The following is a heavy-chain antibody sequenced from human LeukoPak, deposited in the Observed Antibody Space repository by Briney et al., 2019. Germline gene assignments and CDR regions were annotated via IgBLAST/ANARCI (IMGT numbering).Heavy chain of an antibody. CDR3: ARASPYCSSTSCYLFDY. CDR1: GYTFTSYA. D-gene: IGHD2-2*01. V-gene: IGHV1-3*01. Sequence: ASVKVSCKASGYTFTSYAMHWVRQAPGQRLEWMGWINAGNGNTKYSQKFQGRVTITRDTSASTAYMELSSLRSEDTAVYYCARASPYCSSTSCYLFDYWGQGTLVTVSS. CDR2: INAGNGNT. J-gene: IGHJ4*02.